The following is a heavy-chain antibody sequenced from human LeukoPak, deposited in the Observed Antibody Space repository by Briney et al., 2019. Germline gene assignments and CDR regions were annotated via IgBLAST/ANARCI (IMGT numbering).Heavy chain of an antibody. D-gene: IGHD1-26*01. J-gene: IGHJ4*02. V-gene: IGHV1-24*01. CDR3: ATSRIVGATFRFDY. Sequence: GASVKVSCKVSGYTLTELSMHWVRQAPGKGLEWMGGFDPEDGETIYAQKFQGRVTMTEDTSTDTAYMELSSLRPEDTAVYYCATSRIVGATFRFDYWGQGTLVTVSS. CDR1: GYTLTELS. CDR2: FDPEDGET.